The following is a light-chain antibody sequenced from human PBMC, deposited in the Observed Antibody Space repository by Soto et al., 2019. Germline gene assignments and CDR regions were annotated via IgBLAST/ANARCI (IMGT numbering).Light chain of an antibody. V-gene: IGKV3-20*01. CDR1: QAVTSKF. CDR2: GAS. Sequence: EIVLTQSPGTLSLSPGDEATLSCKASQAVTSKFLAWYQQKPGQPPRLLILGASTRATGIADRFSGSGSGTDFTLTISSLQPDDFATYYCQHYNSYSEAFGQGTKVDIK. J-gene: IGKJ1*01. CDR3: QHYNSYSEA.